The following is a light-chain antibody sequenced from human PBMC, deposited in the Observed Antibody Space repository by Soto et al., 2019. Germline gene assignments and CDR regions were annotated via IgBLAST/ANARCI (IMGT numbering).Light chain of an antibody. Sequence: QSVLTQPPSVSGAPGQRVIISCTGTTSNIGAGYGVPWYQQVPGAAPKLLIYTTNNRASGVPDRFSGSRSDTSASLTITGLQADDEADYYCTSYTSSTTLVFGTGTKVTVL. CDR2: TTN. CDR1: TSNIGAGYG. J-gene: IGLJ1*01. CDR3: TSYTSSTTLV. V-gene: IGLV1-40*01.